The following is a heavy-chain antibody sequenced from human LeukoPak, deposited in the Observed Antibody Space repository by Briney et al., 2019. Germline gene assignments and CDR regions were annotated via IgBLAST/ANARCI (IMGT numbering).Heavy chain of an antibody. CDR2: ISGSGGST. CDR3: AKDRITMIVVVTFDY. V-gene: IGHV3-23*01. Sequence: SGGSLRLSCAASGFTFSIYAMSWVRQAPGKGLEWVSAISGSGGSTYYADSVKGRFTISRDNSKNTLYLQMNSLRAEDTAVYYCAKDRITMIVVVTFDYWGQGTLVTVSS. CDR1: GFTFSIYA. J-gene: IGHJ4*02. D-gene: IGHD3-22*01.